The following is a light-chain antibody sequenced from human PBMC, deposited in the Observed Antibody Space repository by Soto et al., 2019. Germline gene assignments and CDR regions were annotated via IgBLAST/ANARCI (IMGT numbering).Light chain of an antibody. CDR1: QSLSNNIY. V-gene: IGKV3-20*01. J-gene: IGKJ1*01. CDR3: QQYGNSPQT. CDR2: GAS. Sequence: EIVFTHSPGTLSLCPGERAALSCRASQSLSNNIYLAWYQQKHGQAPRLXIYGASSRETGIPNRFSGSGAGTECTRTISRLQPEDVAVDYCQQYGNSPQTFGQGTKVDI.